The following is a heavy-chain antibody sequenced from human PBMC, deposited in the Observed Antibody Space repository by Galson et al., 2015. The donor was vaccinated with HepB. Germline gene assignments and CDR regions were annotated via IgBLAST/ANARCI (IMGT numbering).Heavy chain of an antibody. V-gene: IGHV3-30-3*01. J-gene: IGHJ4*02. D-gene: IGHD3-3*01. Sequence: SLRLSCAASGFTFSSYAMHWVRQAPGKGLEWVAVISYDGSNKYYADSVKGRFTISRDNSKNTLYLQMNSLRAEDTAVYNCARDGGTIFGVVTWTPFDYWGQGTLVTVSS. CDR1: GFTFSSYA. CDR2: ISYDGSNK. CDR3: ARDGGTIFGVVTWTPFDY.